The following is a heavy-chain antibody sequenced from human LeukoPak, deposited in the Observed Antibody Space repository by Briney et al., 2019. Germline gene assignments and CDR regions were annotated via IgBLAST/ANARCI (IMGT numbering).Heavy chain of an antibody. Sequence: GGSLRLSCAASGFTFSTYGMHWVRQAPGKGLEWVAVISHDVSDKYYADSVRGRFTISRDSSKNTLHLQMNSLRAEDTAVYYCAREDGDYVVDYWGQGTLVTVSS. D-gene: IGHD4-17*01. CDR2: ISHDVSDK. CDR1: GFTFSTYG. J-gene: IGHJ4*02. V-gene: IGHV3-30*03. CDR3: AREDGDYVVDY.